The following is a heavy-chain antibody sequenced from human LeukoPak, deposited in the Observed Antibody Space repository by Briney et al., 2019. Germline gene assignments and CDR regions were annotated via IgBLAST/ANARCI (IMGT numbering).Heavy chain of an antibody. J-gene: IGHJ6*03. D-gene: IGHD6-13*01. V-gene: IGHV1-69*06. CDR1: GGTFSSYA. Sequence: SVKVSCKASGGTFSSYAISWVRQAPGQGLEWMGGIIPIFGTANYAQKFQGRVTITADKSTSTAYMELSSLRSEDTAVYYCARAAAAGTGWWSYYYYYMDVWGKGTTVTISS. CDR3: ARAAAAGTGWWSYYYYYMDV. CDR2: IIPIFGTA.